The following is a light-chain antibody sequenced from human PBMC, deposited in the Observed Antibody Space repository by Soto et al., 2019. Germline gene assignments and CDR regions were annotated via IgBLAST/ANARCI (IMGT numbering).Light chain of an antibody. V-gene: IGKV1-12*02. J-gene: IGKJ4*01. CDR2: AAS. CDR1: QDIHTW. CDR3: HQDNSFPFT. Sequence: DIQMTQSPSSVSASVGDRVTITCRASQDIHTWLAWYQQKPGKAPKLLIYAASSLQIGVPPRFSGSGSGTDFTLTISSLPPEDFATYYCHQDNSFPFTFGGGTKVEIK.